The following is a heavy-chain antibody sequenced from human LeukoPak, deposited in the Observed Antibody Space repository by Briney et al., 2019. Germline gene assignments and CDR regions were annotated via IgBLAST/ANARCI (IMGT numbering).Heavy chain of an antibody. V-gene: IGHV4-4*07. CDR3: ARVARGWNYVDY. D-gene: IGHD6-19*01. CDR1: GDSISTYY. CDR2: ISTSGST. Sequence: SETLSLTCTISGDSISTYYWSWIRQPAGEGLEWIGCISTSGSTNYNPSLKSRVTMSVDTSKNQFSLKMKSVTAADTAVYYCARVARGWNYVDYWGQGTLVTVSS. J-gene: IGHJ4*02.